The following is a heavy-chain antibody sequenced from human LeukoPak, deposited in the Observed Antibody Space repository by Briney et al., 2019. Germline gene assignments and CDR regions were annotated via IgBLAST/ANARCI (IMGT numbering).Heavy chain of an antibody. CDR3: ASSYYSSGRATHKTYYYYYMDV. CDR1: GGSISSSSYY. V-gene: IGHV4-39*01. CDR2: IYYSGST. J-gene: IGHJ6*03. D-gene: IGHD3-10*01. Sequence: SETLSLTCTVSGGSISSSSYYWGWIRQPPGKGLEWIGSIYYSGSTYYNPSLKRRVTISVDTSKNQVSLKLSSVTAADTAVYYCASSYYSSGRATHKTYYYYYMDVWGKGTTVTVSS.